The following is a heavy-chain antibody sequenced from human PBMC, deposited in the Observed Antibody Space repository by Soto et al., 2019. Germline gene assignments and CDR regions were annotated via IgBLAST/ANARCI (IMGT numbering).Heavy chain of an antibody. J-gene: IGHJ4*02. CDR2: FSAGGRA. CDR3: AKESLPEHYGDTLVDY. Sequence: EVQLLESGGALVRPGGSLRLSCAASGFSFNNYALSWVRQAPGNGLEWVSTFSAGGRAYYAASVQGRFTIARDSSQDTVHLQISDLRPEDTAVYYCAKESLPEHYGDTLVDYWGQGTRVTVSS. D-gene: IGHD4-17*01. V-gene: IGHV3-23*01. CDR1: GFSFNNYA.